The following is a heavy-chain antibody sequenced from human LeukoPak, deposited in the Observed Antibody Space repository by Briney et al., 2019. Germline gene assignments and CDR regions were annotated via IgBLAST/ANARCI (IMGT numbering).Heavy chain of an antibody. CDR2: IYTSGST. CDR1: GGSISSYY. V-gene: IGHV4-4*07. Sequence: SETLSLTCTVSGGSISSYYWSWIRPPAGKGLGWIGRIYTSGSTNYNPSLKSRVTMSVDTSKNQFSLKLSAVTAADTAVYYCARRESYFSALDYWGQGTLVTVSS. J-gene: IGHJ4*02. D-gene: IGHD3-3*01. CDR3: ARRESYFSALDY.